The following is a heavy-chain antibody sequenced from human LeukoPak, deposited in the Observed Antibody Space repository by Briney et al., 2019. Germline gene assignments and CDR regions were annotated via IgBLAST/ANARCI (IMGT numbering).Heavy chain of an antibody. J-gene: IGHJ5*02. Sequence: GRSLRLSCAASGFTFSSYGMHWVRQAPGKGLEWVSVIYSGGSTYYADSVKGRFTISRDNAKNSLFLQMNSLGAEDTAIYYCARVGLDNTGWHINWFDPWGQGTLVTVSP. CDR2: IYSGGST. D-gene: IGHD6-19*01. V-gene: IGHV3-NL1*01. CDR3: ARVGLDNTGWHINWFDP. CDR1: GFTFSSYG.